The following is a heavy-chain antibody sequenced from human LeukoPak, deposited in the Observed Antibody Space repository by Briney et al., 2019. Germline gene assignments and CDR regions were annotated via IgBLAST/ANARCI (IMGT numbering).Heavy chain of an antibody. CDR1: GGSISSYY. CDR2: IYYSGST. V-gene: IGHV4-59*01. CDR3: ARSWWRNAFDI. D-gene: IGHD2-15*01. Sequence: SSETLSLTCTVSGGSISSYYWSWIRQPPGKGLEWIGYIYYSGSTNYNPSLKSRVTISVDTSKNQFSLKLSSVTAADTAVYYCARSWWRNAFDICGQGTMVTVSS. J-gene: IGHJ3*02.